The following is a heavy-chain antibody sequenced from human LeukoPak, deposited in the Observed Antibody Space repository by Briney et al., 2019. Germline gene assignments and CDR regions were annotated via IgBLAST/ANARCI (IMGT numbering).Heavy chain of an antibody. CDR1: GVSFSGYY. CDR3: ERGWSSSWTWEAFDI. Sequence: PSETLALTGAVYGVSFSGYYWSWIRQPPGKGLELSGEINHSVITNYNPSLKSRITISVDTSKNQFSLKLSSVTGADTAVYYCERGWSSSWTWEAFDIWGQGTMGTVFS. J-gene: IGHJ3*02. D-gene: IGHD6-13*01. CDR2: INHSVIT. V-gene: IGHV4-34*01.